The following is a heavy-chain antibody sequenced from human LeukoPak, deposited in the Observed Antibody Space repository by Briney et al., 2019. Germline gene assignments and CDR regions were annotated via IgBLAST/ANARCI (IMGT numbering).Heavy chain of an antibody. J-gene: IGHJ5*01. V-gene: IGHV1-46*01. CDR3: ARGDGYNWFAY. CDR1: GHTFTNYY. Sequence: ASVKVSCKASGHTFTNYYMHWVRQAPGQGLEWMGMISPSGDRTTYAHRFQGRVTMTMDTSTSTLYMDLSSLRSDDTAVFYCARGDGYNWFAYWGQGTLVTVSS. CDR2: ISPSGDRT. D-gene: IGHD5-24*01.